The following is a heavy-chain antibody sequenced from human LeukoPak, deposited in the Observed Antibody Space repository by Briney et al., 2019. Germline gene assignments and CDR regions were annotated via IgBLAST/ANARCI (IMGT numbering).Heavy chain of an antibody. Sequence: GGSLRLSCAASGFTFSNAWMSWVRQAPGKGREWVGHIKGKTDGGTTDYAAPVKGRFTISRDDSKNTVYLQMNSVNTEDTAAYFCTTDLPFPSGYSLDYWGQGTLVTVSS. CDR3: TTDLPFPSGYSLDY. CDR1: GFTFSNAW. V-gene: IGHV3-15*05. CDR2: IKGKTDGGTT. D-gene: IGHD3-22*01. J-gene: IGHJ4*02.